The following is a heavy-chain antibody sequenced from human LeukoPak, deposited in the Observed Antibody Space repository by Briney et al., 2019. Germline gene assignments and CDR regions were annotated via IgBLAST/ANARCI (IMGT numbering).Heavy chain of an antibody. J-gene: IGHJ4*02. CDR3: ASVPELSTTPNAYFDY. D-gene: IGHD3-16*02. Sequence: SETLSLTCAVYGGSFSGYYWSWIRQPPGKGLEWIGEINHSGSTNYNPSLKSRVTISVDTSKNQFSLKLSSVTAADTAVYYCASVPELSTTPNAYFDYWGQGTLVTVSS. CDR2: INHSGST. CDR1: GGSFSGYY. V-gene: IGHV4-34*01.